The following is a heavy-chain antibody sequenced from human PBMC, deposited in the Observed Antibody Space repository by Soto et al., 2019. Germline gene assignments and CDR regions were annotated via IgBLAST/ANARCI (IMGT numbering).Heavy chain of an antibody. Sequence: QITLKESGPTLVKPTQTLTLTCTFSGFSLSTSGVGVGWIRQPPGKALEWLALIYWDDDKRSSPSLKSRLTITKDTSKTQVVLTMTNMDPVDTATYYCAHINRYCSGGRCSPYFFDFWGQGTLVTVSS. CDR3: AHINRYCSGGRCSPYFFDF. J-gene: IGHJ4*02. V-gene: IGHV2-5*02. CDR2: IYWDDDK. D-gene: IGHD2-15*01. CDR1: GFSLSTSGVG.